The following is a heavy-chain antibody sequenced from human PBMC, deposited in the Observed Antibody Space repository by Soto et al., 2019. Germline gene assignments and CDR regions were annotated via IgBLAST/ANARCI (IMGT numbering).Heavy chain of an antibody. D-gene: IGHD2-15*01. V-gene: IGHV3-23*01. CDR1: GFTFSSYA. Sequence: PAGSLRLSCAASGFTFSSYALSWVRQAPGKGLEWVSVISGSGGSTYYADSVKSRFTISRDNSKNTLYLQMNSLRAEDKAVYYCAKVPRCGLKDIIDYWGQGTLVTVSS. CDR3: AKVPRCGLKDIIDY. CDR2: ISGSGGST. J-gene: IGHJ4*02.